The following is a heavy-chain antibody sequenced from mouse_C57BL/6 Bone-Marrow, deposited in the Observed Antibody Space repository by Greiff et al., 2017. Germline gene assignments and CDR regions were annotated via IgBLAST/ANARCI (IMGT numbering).Heavy chain of an antibody. CDR2: IDPSDSYT. J-gene: IGHJ4*01. Sequence: QVQLQQPGAELVKPGASVKLSCKASGYTFTSYWMQWVKQRPGQGLEWIGEIDPSDSYTNYNQKFKGKATLTVDTSSSTAYMQLSSLTSEDSAVYYCARECFYYCNYDAMDYWGQGTSVTVSA. D-gene: IGHD2-1*01. CDR3: ARECFYYCNYDAMDY. CDR1: GYTFTSYW. V-gene: IGHV1-50*01.